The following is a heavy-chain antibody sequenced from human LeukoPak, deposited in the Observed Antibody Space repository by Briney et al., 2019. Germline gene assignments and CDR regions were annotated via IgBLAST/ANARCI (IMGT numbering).Heavy chain of an antibody. CDR3: ARWVYWSWIAAAGTDTHKNLQYYYYYMDV. J-gene: IGHJ6*03. CDR1: GYTFTSYG. D-gene: IGHD6-13*01. Sequence: GASVKVSCKASGYTFTSYGISWVRQAPGQGLEWMGWISAYNGNTNYAQKLQGRVTMTTDTSTSTAYMELRSLRSDDTAVYYCARWVYWSWIAAAGTDTHKNLQYYYYYMDVWGKGTTVTISS. CDR2: ISAYNGNT. V-gene: IGHV1-18*01.